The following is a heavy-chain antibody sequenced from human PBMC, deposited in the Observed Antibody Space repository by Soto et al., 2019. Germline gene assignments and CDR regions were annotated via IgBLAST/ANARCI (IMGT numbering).Heavy chain of an antibody. J-gene: IGHJ4*02. D-gene: IGHD5-12*01. Sequence: QVQLVQSGAEVKKPGSSVKVSCKASGDTFTIFAISWVRQAPGQGIEWMGGIIPTIGTTNYAQRFQGRITITGDESTGTADMELSSLKSEDTAVYYCARDLGSGYDPGDYWGQGTLVTFSS. V-gene: IGHV1-69*12. CDR3: ARDLGSGYDPGDY. CDR2: IIPTIGTT. CDR1: GDTFTIFA.